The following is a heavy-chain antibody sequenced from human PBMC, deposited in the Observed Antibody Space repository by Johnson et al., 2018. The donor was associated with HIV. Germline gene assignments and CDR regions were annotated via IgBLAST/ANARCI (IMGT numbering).Heavy chain of an antibody. CDR2: ISYDRSNN. Sequence: QVQLLESGGGLVQPGRSLRLSCAASGFTFSSYAMHWVRQAPGTGLEWVSVISYDRSNNYYADSVQGRFPLSRDNSKNTLYLQMNSLRAEDTAVYYWARSGYGSGSTHDAFDIWGQGTMVTVSS. V-gene: IGHV3-30*04. CDR1: GFTFSSYA. CDR3: ARSGYGSGSTHDAFDI. J-gene: IGHJ3*02. D-gene: IGHD3-10*01.